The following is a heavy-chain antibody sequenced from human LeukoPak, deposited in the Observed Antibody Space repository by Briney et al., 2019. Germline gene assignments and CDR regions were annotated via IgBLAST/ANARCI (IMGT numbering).Heavy chain of an antibody. D-gene: IGHD2-15*01. J-gene: IGHJ6*02. Sequence: GGSLTLSCAASGFTFSSYSMNWVRQAPGKGLEWVSSISSSSSYIYYADSVKGRFTISRDNAKNSLYLQMNSLRAEDTAVYYCARDLEPLFYYSGYYYYGMDVWGQGTTVTVSS. CDR1: GFTFSSYS. V-gene: IGHV3-21*01. CDR3: ARDLEPLFYYSGYYYYGMDV. CDR2: ISSSSSYI.